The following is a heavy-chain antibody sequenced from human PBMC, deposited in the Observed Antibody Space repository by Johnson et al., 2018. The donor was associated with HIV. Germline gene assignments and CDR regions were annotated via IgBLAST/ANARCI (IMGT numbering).Heavy chain of an antibody. D-gene: IGHD5-24*01. CDR1: GFTFSSYG. CDR2: ISYDGSNK. CDR3: ARACRDGWFSRLGGAFDM. V-gene: IGHV3-30*03. J-gene: IGHJ3*02. Sequence: VQLVESGGGVVQPGRSLRLSCAASGFTFSSYGMHWVRQAPGKGLEWVAVISYDGSNKYYADYVKGGFNISRDKSKNTLYLQRNSLRAEDTAVYYCARACRDGWFSRLGGAFDMWG.